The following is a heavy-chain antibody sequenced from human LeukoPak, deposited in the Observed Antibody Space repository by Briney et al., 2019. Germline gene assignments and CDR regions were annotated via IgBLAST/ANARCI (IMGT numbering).Heavy chain of an antibody. V-gene: IGHV3-9*01. J-gene: IGHJ4*02. D-gene: IGHD6-19*01. CDR3: AKGGEGSGWTYFDY. CDR1: GFTFDDYA. CDR2: ISRNSGSI. Sequence: PGGSLRLSCAASGFTFDDYAMHWVRQAPGKGLEWVSGISRNSGSIGYADSVKGRFTISRDNAKNSLYLQMNSLRAEDTALYYCAKGGEGSGWTYFDYWGQGTLVTVSS.